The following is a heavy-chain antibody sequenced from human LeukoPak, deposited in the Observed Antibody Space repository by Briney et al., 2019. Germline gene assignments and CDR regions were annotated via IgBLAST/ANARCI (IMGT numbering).Heavy chain of an antibody. D-gene: IGHD3-22*01. CDR3: ARDLDYCDSSGYYGDAFDI. CDR2: IYTSGST. V-gene: IGHV4-4*07. CDR1: GGSISSYY. Sequence: SETLSLTCTVSGGSISSYYWSWIRQPAGKGLEWIGRIYTSGSTNYNPSLKSRVTMSVDTSKNQFSLKLSSVTAADTAVYYCARDLDYCDSSGYYGDAFDIWGQGTMVTVSS. J-gene: IGHJ3*02.